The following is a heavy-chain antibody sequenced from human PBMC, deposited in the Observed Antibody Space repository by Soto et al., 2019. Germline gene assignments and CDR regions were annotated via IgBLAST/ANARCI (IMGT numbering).Heavy chain of an antibody. D-gene: IGHD2-15*01. CDR1: GGTFSSYA. V-gene: IGHV1-69*13. J-gene: IGHJ6*02. CDR3: ARDRRADIVVVVAATPPLYYYGMDV. Sequence: SVKVSCKASGGTFSSYAISWVRQAPGQGLEWMGGIIPIFGTANYAQKFQGRVTITADESTSTAYMELSSLRSEDTAVYYCARDRRADIVVVVAATPPLYYYGMDVWGQGTTVTVSS. CDR2: IIPIFGTA.